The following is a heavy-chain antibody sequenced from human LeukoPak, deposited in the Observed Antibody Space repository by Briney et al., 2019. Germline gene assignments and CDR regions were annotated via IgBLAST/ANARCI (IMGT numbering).Heavy chain of an antibody. CDR2: IYYSGTT. CDR3: ARGVTGTVFWFDP. D-gene: IGHD6-19*01. J-gene: IGHJ5*02. CDR1: GGSISSYY. V-gene: IGHV4-59*01. Sequence: SETRSLTCTVSGGSISSYYWSWIRQPPGKGLEWIGYIYYSGTTVYNPSLKSRVTISVDTSKNQVSLKLSSMTAADTAVYHCARGVTGTVFWFDPWGQGTLVTVSS.